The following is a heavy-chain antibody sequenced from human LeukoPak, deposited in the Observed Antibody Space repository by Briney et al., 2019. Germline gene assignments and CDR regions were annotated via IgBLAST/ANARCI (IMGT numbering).Heavy chain of an antibody. CDR2: IKRKSDGGTT. D-gene: IGHD1-14*01. J-gene: IGHJ4*02. V-gene: IGHV3-15*01. CDR3: TTELDVRPNHY. CDR1: GFTFSSYS. Sequence: GGSLRLSCAASGFTFSSYSMNWVRQAPGKGLEWVGRIKRKSDGGTTDYAAPVKGRFTISRDDSKNTLYLQMNSLKSEDTAVYYCTTELDVRPNHYWGQGTLVTVSS.